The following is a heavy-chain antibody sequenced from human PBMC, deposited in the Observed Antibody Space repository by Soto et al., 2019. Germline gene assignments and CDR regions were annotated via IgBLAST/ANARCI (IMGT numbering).Heavy chain of an antibody. CDR2: MNPNSGNT. CDR1: GYTFTSYG. J-gene: IGHJ5*02. V-gene: IGHV1-8*01. Sequence: ASTQVYSKTSGYTFTSYGINCVRHAAGQGLEYLGWMNPNSGNTGYVQKFQGRVTMTRDTSISTAYMELSSLRSEDSAVYFCARGIKYGAYSRWFDPWGQGTLVTVS. CDR3: ARGIKYGAYSRWFDP. D-gene: IGHD4-17*01.